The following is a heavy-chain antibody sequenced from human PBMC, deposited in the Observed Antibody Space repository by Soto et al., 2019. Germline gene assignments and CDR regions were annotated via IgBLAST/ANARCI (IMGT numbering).Heavy chain of an antibody. CDR1: GGSISSSSYY. J-gene: IGHJ3*01. CDR3: GGGDAFDV. D-gene: IGHD3-16*01. V-gene: IGHV4-39*01. Sequence: QLQLQESGPGLVKPSETLSLTCTVSGGSISSSSYYWGWIRQPPGKGLEWIGSIYYSGSTYYNPSPEGGFTIPVNAPRTLVPLRVSSVPPEERAVYCWGGGDAFDVGGQGTVVPVSS. CDR2: IYYSGST.